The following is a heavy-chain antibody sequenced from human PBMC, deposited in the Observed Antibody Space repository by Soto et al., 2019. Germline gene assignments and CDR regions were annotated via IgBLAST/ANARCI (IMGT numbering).Heavy chain of an antibody. CDR3: AREYYDIEASGDP. Sequence: QVHLVESGGGLVKPGGSLRLSCVGSGFIFSDYYMVWVRQAPGKGLEWVSYISSSSSYIKYADSVKGRFTISRDNAKNSLYLQMNSLRAEDTDVYYCAREYYDIEASGDPWGQGTLVTVSS. V-gene: IGHV3-11*06. J-gene: IGHJ5*02. CDR2: ISSSSSYI. D-gene: IGHD3-9*01. CDR1: GFIFSDYY.